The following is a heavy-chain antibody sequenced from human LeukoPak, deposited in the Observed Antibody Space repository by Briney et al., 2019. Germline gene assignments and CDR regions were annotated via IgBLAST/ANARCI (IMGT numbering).Heavy chain of an antibody. CDR2: IVVGSGNT. J-gene: IGHJ4*02. V-gene: IGHV1-58*01. Sequence: GASVKVSCRASGFIFISSTLQWVRQARGQRPEWIGWIVVGSGNTNYAQRFQQRVNITRDISTGTACMELSSLRSEDTAVYYCAADEFYYDTSGFWCLDYWGQGTLVTVSS. D-gene: IGHD3-22*01. CDR1: GFIFISST. CDR3: AADEFYYDTSGFWCLDY.